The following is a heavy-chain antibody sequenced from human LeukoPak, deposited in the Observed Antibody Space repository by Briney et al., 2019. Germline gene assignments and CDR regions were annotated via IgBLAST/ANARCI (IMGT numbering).Heavy chain of an antibody. J-gene: IGHJ4*02. Sequence: PGGSLTLSCGGSGFSFSTAWMSWVRQAPGKGREWVGRIKAKGYGETTDYAAPVRGRFSISRDGSKNTLYLQMNSLKTEDTAMYYCVIDDYYDKSGPSGADYFDYWGQGTLVTVSS. CDR1: GFSFSTAW. V-gene: IGHV3-15*01. CDR2: IKAKGYGETT. CDR3: VIDDYYDKSGPSGADYFDY. D-gene: IGHD3-22*01.